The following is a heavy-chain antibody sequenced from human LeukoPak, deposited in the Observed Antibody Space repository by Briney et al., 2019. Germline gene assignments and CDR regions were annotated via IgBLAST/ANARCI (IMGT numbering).Heavy chain of an antibody. CDR3: ARAVPAAIYWFDP. D-gene: IGHD2-2*01. J-gene: IGHJ5*02. CDR2: IYYSGST. CDR1: GGSISSGDYY. V-gene: IGHV4-30-4*01. Sequence: SQTLSLTCTVSGGSISSGDYYWSWIRQPPGKGLEWIGYIYYSGSTYYNPSLKSRVTISVDTSKSQFSLKLSSVTAADTAVYYCARAVPAAIYWFDPWGQGTLVTVSS.